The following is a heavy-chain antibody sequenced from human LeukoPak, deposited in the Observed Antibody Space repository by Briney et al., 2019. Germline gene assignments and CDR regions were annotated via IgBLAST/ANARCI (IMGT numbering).Heavy chain of an antibody. J-gene: IGHJ4*02. D-gene: IGHD2-2*01. CDR1: GFTFSSYA. Sequence: TGGSLRLSCSASGFTFSSYAMHWVRQAPGKGLEYVSAISSNGGSTYYADSEKGRFTISRDNSKNTLYLQMSSLRAEDTAVYYCVKGYCSSISCYGDYWGQGTLSPSPQ. CDR2: ISSNGGST. V-gene: IGHV3-64D*09. CDR3: VKGYCSSISCYGDY.